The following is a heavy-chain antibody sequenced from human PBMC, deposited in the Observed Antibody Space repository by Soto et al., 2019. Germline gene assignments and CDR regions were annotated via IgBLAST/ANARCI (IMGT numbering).Heavy chain of an antibody. CDR3: ARESGYSGYDFDY. CDR1: GGTFSSYT. CDR2: IIPILGIA. Sequence: QVQLVQSGAEVKKPGSSVKVSCKASGGTFSSYTISWVRQAPGQGLEWMGRIIPILGIANYAQKFQGRVTITADKSTSTAYMELSSLRSGDTAVYYCARESGYSGYDFDYWGQGTLVTVSS. V-gene: IGHV1-69*02. J-gene: IGHJ4*02. D-gene: IGHD5-12*01.